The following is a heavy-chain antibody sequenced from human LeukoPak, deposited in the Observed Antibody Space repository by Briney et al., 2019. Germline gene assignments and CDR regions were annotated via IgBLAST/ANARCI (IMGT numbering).Heavy chain of an antibody. CDR1: GGSISSSSYY. J-gene: IGHJ4*02. Sequence: PSETLSLTCTVSGGSISSSSYYWGWIRQPPGKGLEWIGSIYYSGSTYYNPSLKSRVTISVDTSKNQFSLKLSSVTAADTAVYYCARLRGYSSSSYYFDYWGQGTLVTVSS. V-gene: IGHV4-39*07. D-gene: IGHD6-13*01. CDR2: IYYSGST. CDR3: ARLRGYSSSSYYFDY.